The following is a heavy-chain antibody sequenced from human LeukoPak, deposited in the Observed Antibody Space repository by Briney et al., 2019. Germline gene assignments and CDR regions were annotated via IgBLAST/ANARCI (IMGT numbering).Heavy chain of an antibody. CDR2: TRNKANSYTT. V-gene: IGHV3-72*01. J-gene: IGHJ3*02. Sequence: AGGSLRLSCTASGFTFAEFGLSWVRQAPGKGLEWVGRTRNKANSYTTEYAASVKGRFTISRDDSKNSLSLQMNSLKTEDTAVYYCARERVLRYLDWSSGMGAFDIWGQGTMVTVSS. CDR3: ARERVLRYLDWSSGMGAFDI. D-gene: IGHD3-9*01. CDR1: GFTFAEFG.